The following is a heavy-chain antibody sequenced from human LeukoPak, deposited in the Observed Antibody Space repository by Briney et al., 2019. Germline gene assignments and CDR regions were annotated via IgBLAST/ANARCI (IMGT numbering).Heavy chain of an antibody. D-gene: IGHD3-22*01. CDR3: AKDKETFAMIIGAFDY. CDR2: MNPNSGNT. J-gene: IGHJ4*02. Sequence: ASVKVSCKASGYTFTSYYINWVRQATGQGPEWMGWMNPNSGNTDYAQRFQGRVTMTRNTSISTAYMELSSLRSEDTAVYYCAKDKETFAMIIGAFDYWGQGTLVTVSS. CDR1: GYTFTSYY. V-gene: IGHV1-8*01.